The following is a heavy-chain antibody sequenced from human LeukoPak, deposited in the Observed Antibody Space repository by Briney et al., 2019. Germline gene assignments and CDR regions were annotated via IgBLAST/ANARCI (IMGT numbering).Heavy chain of an antibody. CDR1: GFTFSTYD. D-gene: IGHD2-2*01. V-gene: IGHV3-21*06. Sequence: PGGSLRLSCAASGFTFSTYDMNWVRQAPGKGLEWVSSISSSGSYIYYADSLKGRFAISRDNAKNSLYLQMNNLRAEDTAVYYCAREDAGSLDYWGQGTLVTVSS. J-gene: IGHJ4*02. CDR2: ISSSGSYI. CDR3: AREDAGSLDY.